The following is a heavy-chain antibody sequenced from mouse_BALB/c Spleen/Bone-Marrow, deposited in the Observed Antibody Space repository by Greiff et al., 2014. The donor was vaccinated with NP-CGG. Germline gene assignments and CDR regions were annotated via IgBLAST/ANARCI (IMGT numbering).Heavy chain of an antibody. D-gene: IGHD2-1*01. Sequence: EVQLVESGGGLVQPGGSLKLSCAASGFTFSNYGMSWVRQTPDKRLELVATINGNGGSTYYPDSVKGRFTISRDTAKNTLYLQMSSPKSEETAMYYCVRGNYGNYVDYFDLWGQGTTLTVSS. CDR3: VRGNYGNYVDYFDL. CDR2: INGNGGST. V-gene: IGHV5-6-3*01. CDR1: GFTFSNYG. J-gene: IGHJ2*01.